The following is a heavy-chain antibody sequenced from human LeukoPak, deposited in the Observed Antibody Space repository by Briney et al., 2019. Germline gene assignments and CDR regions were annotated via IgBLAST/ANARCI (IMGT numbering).Heavy chain of an antibody. CDR1: GFTFSSYG. Sequence: GGSLRLSCAASGFTFSSYGMHWVRQAPGKGLEWVAVIWYDGSNKYYADSVKGRFTISRDNSKNTLYLQMNSLRAEDTAVCYCARGPRPYSSAFHFDYWAREPWSPSPQ. J-gene: IGHJ4*02. CDR3: ARGPRPYSSAFHFDY. V-gene: IGHV3-33*01. CDR2: IWYDGSNK. D-gene: IGHD6-19*01.